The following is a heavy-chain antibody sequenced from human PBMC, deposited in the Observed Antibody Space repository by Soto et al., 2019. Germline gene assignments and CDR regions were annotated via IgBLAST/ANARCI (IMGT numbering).Heavy chain of an antibody. D-gene: IGHD6-19*01. CDR1: GFTFSTYA. Sequence: EVQLLESGGGLVQPGGSLRLSCAASGFTFSTYAMNWVRQAPGKGLEWVSGISGSGDSTYYADSVKGRFTVSRDNSKNTLYLQMNSLIAEDTAVFYCAKVRSSGWSLDFWGQGTLVTVSS. V-gene: IGHV3-23*01. CDR3: AKVRSSGWSLDF. J-gene: IGHJ4*02. CDR2: ISGSGDST.